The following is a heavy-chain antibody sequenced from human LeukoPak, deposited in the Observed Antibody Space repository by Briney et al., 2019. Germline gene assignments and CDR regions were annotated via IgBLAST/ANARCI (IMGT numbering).Heavy chain of an antibody. D-gene: IGHD3-10*01. CDR3: ARDSPDGSGTYYNDSPDY. V-gene: IGHV1-18*01. Sequence: ASVKVTCKASGYTFSSYGISWVRQAPGQGLEWMGWISAYNGNTNYRQKLQGRVTMTTDTFTGTAYMDLRSLRSDDTAIYYCARDSPDGSGTYYNDSPDYWGQGTLVTVSS. CDR1: GYTFSSYG. J-gene: IGHJ4*02. CDR2: ISAYNGNT.